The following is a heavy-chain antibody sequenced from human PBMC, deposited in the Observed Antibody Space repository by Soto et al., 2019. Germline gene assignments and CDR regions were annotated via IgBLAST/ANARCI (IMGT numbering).Heavy chain of an antibody. CDR3: AGGTGWIFDY. V-gene: IGHV3-7*01. Sequence: GGSLRLSCSASGFTFSSYWMTWVRQAPGKGLEWVANIKQDGSEKYYVDSVKGRFTISRDNAKNSLYLQMDSLRAEDTAVYYCAGGTGWIFDYWGQGTLLTVSS. J-gene: IGHJ4*02. D-gene: IGHD2-15*01. CDR2: IKQDGSEK. CDR1: GFTFSSYW.